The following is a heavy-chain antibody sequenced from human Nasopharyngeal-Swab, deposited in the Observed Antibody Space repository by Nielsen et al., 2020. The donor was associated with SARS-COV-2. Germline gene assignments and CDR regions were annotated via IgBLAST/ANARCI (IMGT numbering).Heavy chain of an antibody. D-gene: IGHD2-15*01. CDR2: INPDGSEK. Sequence: GESLKISCAASGFTLSSLWMSWVRQVPGKGLEWVADINPDGSEKFYVDSVKGRFTISRDNAKNSTSLQMNSLRVEDTAVYYCARDWSRAADVWGQGTMVTVSS. V-gene: IGHV3-7*01. CDR3: ARDWSRAADV. J-gene: IGHJ3*01. CDR1: GFTLSSLW.